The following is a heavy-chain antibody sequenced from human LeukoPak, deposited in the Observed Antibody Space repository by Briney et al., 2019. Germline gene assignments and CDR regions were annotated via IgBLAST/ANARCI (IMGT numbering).Heavy chain of an antibody. V-gene: IGHV3-48*01. CDR2: ISIFSSPI. CDR1: GFTFSSYH. J-gene: IGHJ4*02. D-gene: IGHD1-26*01. CDR3: ARTNERELDY. Sequence: GCLRLSCAASGFTFSSYHMNWVRQAPGKGLEWVSYISIFSSPISYADSVKGRFTISRDDANSLVYLQMNSLRAEDTAVYYCARTNERELDYWGQGTLVTDSP.